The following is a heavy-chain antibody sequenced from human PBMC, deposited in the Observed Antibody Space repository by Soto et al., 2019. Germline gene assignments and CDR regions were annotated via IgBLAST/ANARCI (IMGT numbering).Heavy chain of an antibody. J-gene: IGHJ4*02. CDR1: GGTFNTYT. V-gene: IGHV1-69*01. CDR3: ARIPRYSYTTSDPLDN. Sequence: QVHLVQSGSEVKKPGSAVTVSCKASGGTFNTYTFSWVRQAPGQGLEWMGSILPIMGSVNYAHDFRGRLSITADPSTTTAYMALTSLTSHDTAIYYCARIPRYSYTTSDPLDNWGQGTLVTVSS. CDR2: ILPIMGSV. D-gene: IGHD2-15*01.